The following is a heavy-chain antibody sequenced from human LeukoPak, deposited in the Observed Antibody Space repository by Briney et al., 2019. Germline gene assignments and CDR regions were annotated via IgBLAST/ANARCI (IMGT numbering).Heavy chain of an antibody. V-gene: IGHV4-59*01. J-gene: IGHJ4*02. CDR1: GGSISSYY. CDR3: ARSLVAGKGYFDY. CDR2: IYYSGST. Sequence: SETLSLTCTVSGGSISSYYWSWIRQPPGKGREWIGYIYYSGSTNYNPSLKSRVTISVDTSKNQFSLKLSSVTAADTAVYYCARSLVAGKGYFDYWGQGTLVTVSS. D-gene: IGHD6-19*01.